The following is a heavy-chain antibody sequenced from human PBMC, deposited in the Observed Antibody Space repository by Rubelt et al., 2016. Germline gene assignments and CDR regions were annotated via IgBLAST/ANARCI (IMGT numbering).Heavy chain of an antibody. CDR1: GGSFSGYY. D-gene: IGHD3-10*01. CDR3: ARGARRVGVFGYYYYYMDV. Sequence: QVQLQQWGAGLLKPSETLSLTCAVYGGSFSGYYWSWIRQPPGKGLEWIGEINHSGSTNYNPSLKSRCTISVDTSKNQFSLKLSSVTAADTAVYYCARGARRVGVFGYYYYYMDVWGKGTTVTVSS. J-gene: IGHJ6*03. CDR2: INHSGST. V-gene: IGHV4-34*01.